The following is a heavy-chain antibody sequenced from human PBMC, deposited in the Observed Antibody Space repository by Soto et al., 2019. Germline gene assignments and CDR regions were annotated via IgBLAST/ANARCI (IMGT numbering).Heavy chain of an antibody. D-gene: IGHD3-9*01. CDR1: RFIFSPYV. Sequence: PGGSLRLSCAASRFIFSPYVMHWVRQAPGKGLEWVALIWSDGSDTYYADSVKGRFTISRDNSENTLYLQMNNLRAEDTAVYYCTREDILTGYEFDYWGQGTLVTSPQ. CDR3: TREDILTGYEFDY. J-gene: IGHJ4*02. V-gene: IGHV3-33*01. CDR2: IWSDGSDT.